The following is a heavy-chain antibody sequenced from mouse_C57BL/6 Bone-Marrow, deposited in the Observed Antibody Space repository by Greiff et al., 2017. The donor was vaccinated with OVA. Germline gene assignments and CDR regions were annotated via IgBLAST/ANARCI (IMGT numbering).Heavy chain of an antibody. Sequence: QVQLKESGAELVKPGASVKISCKASGYAFSSYWMNWVKQRPGKGLEWIGQIYPGDGDTNYNGKFKGKATLTADKSSSTAYMQLSSLTSEDSAVYFCARGAWFAYWGQGTLVTVSA. J-gene: IGHJ3*01. CDR3: ARGAWFAY. CDR1: GYAFSSYW. CDR2: IYPGDGDT. V-gene: IGHV1-80*01.